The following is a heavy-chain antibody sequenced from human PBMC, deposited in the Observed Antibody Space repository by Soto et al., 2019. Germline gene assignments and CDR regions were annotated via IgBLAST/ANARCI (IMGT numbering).Heavy chain of an antibody. CDR3: ARDRRDGYKRYFEF. J-gene: IGHJ4*02. CDR2: FYYTGGT. D-gene: IGHD5-12*01. Sequence: SETLSLTCTVSGGSISSSGSYWGWVRQPPGKGLEWIVSFYYTGGTYSNPSLKGRAALSVDTSENHLSLTLNSVTSADTAVYFCARDRRDGYKRYFEFWGQGNQVTVSS. CDR1: GGSISSSGSY. V-gene: IGHV4-39*07.